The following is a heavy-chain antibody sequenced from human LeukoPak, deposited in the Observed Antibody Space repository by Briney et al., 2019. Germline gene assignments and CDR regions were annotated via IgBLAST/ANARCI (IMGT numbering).Heavy chain of an antibody. CDR1: GYAFTSYY. Sequence: ASVKVSCKASGYAFTSYYMHWVRQAPGQGLEWMGIINPSGGSTSYAQKFQGRVTMTRDTSTSTVYMELSSLRSEDTAAYYCARDQMSGLRYFDRLGLSNSFDYWGQGTLVTVSS. V-gene: IGHV1-46*01. CDR2: INPSGGST. CDR3: ARDQMSGLRYFDRLGLSNSFDY. D-gene: IGHD3-9*01. J-gene: IGHJ4*02.